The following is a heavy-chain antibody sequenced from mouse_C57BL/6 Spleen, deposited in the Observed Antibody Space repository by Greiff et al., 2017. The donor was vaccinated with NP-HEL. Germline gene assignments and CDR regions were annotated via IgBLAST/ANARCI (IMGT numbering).Heavy chain of an antibody. CDR1: GYTFTSYW. V-gene: IGHV1-55*01. CDR3: ARDVYDEEYYFDY. J-gene: IGHJ2*01. D-gene: IGHD2-2*01. Sequence: QVQLQQPGAELVKPGASVKMSCKASGYTFTSYWITWVKQRPGQGLEWIGDIYPGSGSTNYNEKFKGKATLTVDTSSSTAYMQLSSLTSEDSAVYYCARDVYDEEYYFDYWGQGTTLTVSS. CDR2: IYPGSGST.